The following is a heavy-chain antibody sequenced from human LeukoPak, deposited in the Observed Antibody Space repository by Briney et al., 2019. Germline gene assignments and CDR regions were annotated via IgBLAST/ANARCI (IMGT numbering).Heavy chain of an antibody. Sequence: SVKVSCKASGGTFSSYAISWVRQAPGQGLEWMGRIIPILGIANYAQKFQGRVTITVDKSTSTAYMELSSLRSEDTAVYYCASHKLGPGIPNNYFDYWGQGTLVTVSS. CDR1: GGTFSSYA. CDR3: ASHKLGPGIPNNYFDY. CDR2: IIPILGIA. J-gene: IGHJ4*02. D-gene: IGHD7-27*01. V-gene: IGHV1-69*04.